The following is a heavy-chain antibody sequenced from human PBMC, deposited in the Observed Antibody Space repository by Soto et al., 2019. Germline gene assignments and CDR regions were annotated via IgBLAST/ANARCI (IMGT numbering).Heavy chain of an antibody. CDR2: ISFDGSDK. J-gene: IGHJ4*02. Sequence: ESVGGVVQPGRSLRLSCAASGFSFSNCGMHWVRQAPGKGLEWVAAISFDGSDKYYLESVKGRFTISRDNSKNTLFLQMNSLRVEDTAVYYCVKGSEVARQELDYWGQGTLVTVSS. CDR1: GFSFSNCG. D-gene: IGHD2-15*01. CDR3: VKGSEVARQELDY. V-gene: IGHV3-30*18.